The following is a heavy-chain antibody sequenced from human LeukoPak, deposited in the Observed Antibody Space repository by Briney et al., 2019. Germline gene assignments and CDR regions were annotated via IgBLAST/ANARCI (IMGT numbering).Heavy chain of an antibody. D-gene: IGHD5-24*01. CDR1: GFTVSSNY. J-gene: IGHJ4*02. Sequence: GGSLRLSCAASGFTVSSNYMSWVRQAPGKGLEWVSVIYSGGSTYYADSVKGRFTISRDNSKNTLYLQMNSLRAEDTAVYYCARGAARMVEVAPFISFEFWGQGTLVTVSS. V-gene: IGHV3-66*01. CDR3: ARGAARMVEVAPFISFEF. CDR2: IYSGGST.